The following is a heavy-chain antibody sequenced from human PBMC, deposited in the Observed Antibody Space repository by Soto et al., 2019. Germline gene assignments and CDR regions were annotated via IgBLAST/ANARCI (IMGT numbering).Heavy chain of an antibody. Sequence: SVKVSCKASGYTFTGYYMHWVRQAPGQGLEWMGWIHPNSGDTNYAQKFQGWVTMTRDTSISTAYMELSRLRSDDTAVYYCARGRLDDSSGYYQAEYFQHWGQGTLVTVSS. CDR2: IHPNSGDT. J-gene: IGHJ1*01. CDR3: ARGRLDDSSGYYQAEYFQH. V-gene: IGHV1-2*04. CDR1: GYTFTGYY. D-gene: IGHD3-22*01.